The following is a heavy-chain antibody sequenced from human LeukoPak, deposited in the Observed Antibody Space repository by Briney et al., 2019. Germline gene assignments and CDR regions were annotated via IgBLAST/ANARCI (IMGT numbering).Heavy chain of an antibody. CDR1: GFTFSSYA. J-gene: IGHJ4*02. Sequence: GGSLRLXCAASGFTFSSYAMSWLRQPPGQGLEWISVITASGGNTYYADFVKGQFTISRDNSQNTVYLQMNSLRVEDTAVYYCAVSLTGTTRQFDYWGQGALVTVSS. CDR3: AVSLTGTTRQFDY. CDR2: ITASGGNT. V-gene: IGHV3-23*01. D-gene: IGHD1-7*01.